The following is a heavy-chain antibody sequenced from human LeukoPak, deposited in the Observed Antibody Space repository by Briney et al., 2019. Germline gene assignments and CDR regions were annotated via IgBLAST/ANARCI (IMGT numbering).Heavy chain of an antibody. J-gene: IGHJ4*02. CDR3: ARLYSSGWYFDY. D-gene: IGHD6-19*01. V-gene: IGHV3-64*01. CDR2: ISSNGGST. CDR1: GFTFSSYA. Sequence: QPGGSLRLCCAASGFTFSSYAMHWVRRAPGKGLEYVSAISSNGGSTYYANSVKGRFTISRDNSKNTLYLQMGSLRAEDMAVYYCARLYSSGWYFDYWGQGTLVTVSS.